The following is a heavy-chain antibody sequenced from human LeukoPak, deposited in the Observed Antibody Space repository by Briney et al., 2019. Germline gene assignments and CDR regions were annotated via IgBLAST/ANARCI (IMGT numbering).Heavy chain of an antibody. CDR2: IIPIFGTA. CDR1: GGTFSSYA. J-gene: IGHJ4*02. Sequence: SVKVSCKASGGTFSSYAISWVRQAPGQGLEWMGRIIPIFGTANYAQKFQGRVTITTDESTSTAYMELSSLRSEDTAVYYCARDRGMYYYDSSGYYFDYWGQGTLVTVSS. CDR3: ARDRGMYYYDSSGYYFDY. D-gene: IGHD3-22*01. V-gene: IGHV1-69*05.